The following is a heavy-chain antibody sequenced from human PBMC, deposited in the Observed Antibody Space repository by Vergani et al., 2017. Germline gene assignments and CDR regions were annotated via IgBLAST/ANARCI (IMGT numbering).Heavy chain of an antibody. D-gene: IGHD6-19*01. CDR2: IWYDGSNK. CDR1: GFTFSSYG. V-gene: IGHV3-33*06. J-gene: IGHJ4*02. CDR3: AKDLKQWLVGNFDY. Sequence: QVQLVESGGGVVQPGRSLRLSCAASGFTFSSYGMHWVRQAPGKGLEWVAVIWYDGSNKYYADSVKGRFTISRDNSKNTLYLQMNSLRAEDTAVYYCAKDLKQWLVGNFDYWGQGTLVTVSS.